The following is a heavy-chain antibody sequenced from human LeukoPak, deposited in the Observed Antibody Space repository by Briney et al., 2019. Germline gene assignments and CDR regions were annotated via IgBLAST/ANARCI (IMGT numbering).Heavy chain of an antibody. D-gene: IGHD1-26*01. CDR3: AKDLGASYDYPLDY. J-gene: IGHJ4*02. CDR2: ISGDGGST. V-gene: IGHV3-43*02. CDR1: GFTFDDYA. Sequence: GGSLRLSCAASGFTFDDYAMHWVRQAPGKGLEWVSLISGDGGSTYYADSVKGRFTISRDNSKNSLYPQMISLSTEDTALYYCAKDLGASYDYPLDYWGQGTLVTVSS.